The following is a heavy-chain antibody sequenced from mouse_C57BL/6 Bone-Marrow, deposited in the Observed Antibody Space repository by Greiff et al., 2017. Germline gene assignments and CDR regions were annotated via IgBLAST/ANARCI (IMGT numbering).Heavy chain of an antibody. CDR3: TRPVGFDY. J-gene: IGHJ2*01. V-gene: IGHV1-15*01. CDR1: GYTFTDYE. CDR2: IDPETGGT. Sequence: QVQLQQSGAELVRPGSSVTLSCTASGYTFTDYEMHLVKQTPVHGLEWIGAIDPETGGTAYNQKFKGKAILTADKSSSTAYMELRSLTSEDSAVYYCTRPVGFDYWGQGTTLTVSS. D-gene: IGHD1-1*01.